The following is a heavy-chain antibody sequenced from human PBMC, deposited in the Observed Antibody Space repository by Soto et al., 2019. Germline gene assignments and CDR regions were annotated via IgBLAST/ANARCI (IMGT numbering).Heavy chain of an antibody. J-gene: IGHJ5*02. CDR2: IYATGTT. D-gene: IGHD1-1*01. Sequence: QVQLQESGPGLVKPSETLSLTCTVSGASISGYYWCWIRKSAGKGLEWIGRIYATGTTDYNPSLKSRVMMSVDSSKKQFSQRLRSVTAADTAVYYCVRDGTKTLRDWFDPWGQGISVTVSS. CDR3: VRDGTKTLRDWFDP. CDR1: GASISGYY. V-gene: IGHV4-4*07.